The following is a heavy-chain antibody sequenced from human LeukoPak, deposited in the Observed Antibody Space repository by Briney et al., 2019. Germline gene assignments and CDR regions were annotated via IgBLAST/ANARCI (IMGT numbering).Heavy chain of an antibody. CDR1: GGSISSYY. CDR3: ARGLTADIVVVPAAPGGYYFDY. CDR2: INHSGST. D-gene: IGHD2-2*01. V-gene: IGHV4-34*01. J-gene: IGHJ4*02. Sequence: SETLSLTCTVSGGSISSYYWSWIRQPPGKGLEWIGEINHSGSTNYNPSLKSRVTISVDTSKNQFSLKLSSVTAADTAVYYCARGLTADIVVVPAAPGGYYFDYWGQGTLVTVSS.